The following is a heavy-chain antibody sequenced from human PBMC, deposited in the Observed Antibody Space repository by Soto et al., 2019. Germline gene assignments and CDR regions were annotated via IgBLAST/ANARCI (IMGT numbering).Heavy chain of an antibody. D-gene: IGHD5-18*01. V-gene: IGHV3-23*01. CDR2: ISSGGGTT. Sequence: EVHLLESGGGFLQPGGSLRLSCAASGFSFSIFAMNWVRQAPGKGLERVPTISSGGGTTLYADSVKGRFTISRDNSKNTVSLQMNSLRAEDTAVYYCVRGYSYVWGQGTLVTVSS. J-gene: IGHJ4*02. CDR1: GFSFSIFA. CDR3: VRGYSYV.